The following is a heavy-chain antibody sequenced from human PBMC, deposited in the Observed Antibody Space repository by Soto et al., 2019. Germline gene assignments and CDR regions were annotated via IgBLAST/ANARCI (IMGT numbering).Heavy chain of an antibody. V-gene: IGHV3-11*01. CDR1: GFTFSDYY. CDR3: ARDQGYYESSGYFDY. D-gene: IGHD3-22*01. CDR2: ISRSGSNI. J-gene: IGHJ4*02. Sequence: GGSLRLSSAASGFTFSDYYMSWIRQAPGKELESGSHISRSGSNIYYEDSVKGRFTISRDNAKDPLQLPMDSRGAEDTAGYYCARDQGYYESSGYFDYWGQGTLVTVSS.